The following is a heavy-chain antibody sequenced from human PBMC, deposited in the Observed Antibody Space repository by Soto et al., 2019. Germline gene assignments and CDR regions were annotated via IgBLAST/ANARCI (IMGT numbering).Heavy chain of an antibody. CDR1: GGSISSSSYY. D-gene: IGHD3-3*01. CDR2: IYYSGST. Sequence: QLQLQESGPGLVKPSETLSLTCTVSGGSISSSSYYWGWIRQPPGKGLEWIGSIYYSGSTYYNPSLKSRVTICVDTSKTQFALKLSSVTAADTAVYYCARHYASDFWSGYPYGMDVWGQGTTVTVSS. J-gene: IGHJ6*02. CDR3: ARHYASDFWSGYPYGMDV. V-gene: IGHV4-39*01.